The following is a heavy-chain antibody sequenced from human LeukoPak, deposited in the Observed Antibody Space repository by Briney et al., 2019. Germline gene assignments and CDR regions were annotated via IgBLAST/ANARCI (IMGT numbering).Heavy chain of an antibody. CDR1: GFTFSSYG. D-gene: IGHD3-10*01. Sequence: GGSLRLSCAASGFTFSSYGMHWVRQAPGKGLEWVALISYDGSNKYYADSVKGRFTISRDNSKNTLYLQTNSLRAEDTAVYYCAKSVVELLWFGELTDYWGQGTLVTVPS. CDR2: ISYDGSNK. CDR3: AKSVVELLWFGELTDY. J-gene: IGHJ4*02. V-gene: IGHV3-30*18.